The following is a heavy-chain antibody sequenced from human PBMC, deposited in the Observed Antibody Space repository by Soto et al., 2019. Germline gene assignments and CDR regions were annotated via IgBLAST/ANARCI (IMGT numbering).Heavy chain of an antibody. J-gene: IGHJ6*02. CDR2: ISYDGARK. CDR3: SRGDREDTAVVIGARPGEYGMDV. CDR1: GFTFSIYA. Sequence: QVQLVESGGGVVQPGRSLRLSCAASGFTFSIYAMHWVRQAPGKGLEWVAVISYDGARKAYVNSVKGRFTISRDTSKNTLYLQMNSLRVEDTAAYYCSRGDREDTAVVIGARPGEYGMDVWGRGTTVTVSS. D-gene: IGHD2-15*01. V-gene: IGHV3-30-3*01.